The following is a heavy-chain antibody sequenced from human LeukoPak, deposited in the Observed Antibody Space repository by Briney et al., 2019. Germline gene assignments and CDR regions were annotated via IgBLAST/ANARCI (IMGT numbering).Heavy chain of an antibody. D-gene: IGHD6-25*01. J-gene: IGHJ4*02. CDR3: ARDAGSALLDY. CDR2: IYTSGST. CDR1: GGSISSGTYY. V-gene: IGHV4-61*02. Sequence: SQTLSLTCTVFGGSISSGTYYWSWIRQAAGKGLEWIGRIYTSGSTNYNPSLKSRVSISVDTSRNQFSLKLSSVTAADTAVYYCARDAGSALLDYWGQGTLVTVSS.